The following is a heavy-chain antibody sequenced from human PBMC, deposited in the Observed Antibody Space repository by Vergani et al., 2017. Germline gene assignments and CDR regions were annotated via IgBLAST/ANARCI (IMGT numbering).Heavy chain of an antibody. CDR2: MYHSGST. CDR1: GGSMSGYY. J-gene: IGHJ5*02. CDR3: GRVADCYGLGSRLLDL. Sequence: QVRLQESGPGLVKPSETLSLTCSVSGGSMSGYYWSWIRQPPGKELEWIGYMYHSGSTNYNPSLETRVTISGDTSKNQFSLKLNSETAADTAVYYCGRVADCYGLGSRLLDLWGQGILVTVSS. V-gene: IGHV4-59*01. D-gene: IGHD3-10*01.